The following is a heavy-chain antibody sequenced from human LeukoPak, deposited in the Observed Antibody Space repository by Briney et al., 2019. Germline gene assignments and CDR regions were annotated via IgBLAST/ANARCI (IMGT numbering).Heavy chain of an antibody. Sequence: ASVKVSCKVSGYTLTELSMHWVRQAPGKGLEWMGGFDPEDGETIYAQKFQGRVTMTEDTSTDTAYMELSSLRSEDTAVYYCARPPYSSPDYGMDVWGQGTTVTVSS. CDR2: FDPEDGET. CDR3: ARPPYSSPDYGMDV. J-gene: IGHJ6*02. D-gene: IGHD6-13*01. V-gene: IGHV1-24*01. CDR1: GYTLTELS.